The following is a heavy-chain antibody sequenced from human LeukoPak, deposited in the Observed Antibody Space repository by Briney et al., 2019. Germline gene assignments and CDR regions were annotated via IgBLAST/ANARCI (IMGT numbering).Heavy chain of an antibody. D-gene: IGHD5-12*01. CDR2: IYYSGST. Sequence: SETLSLTCTVSGGSISSSSYYWGWIRQPPGKGREWIGSIYYSGSTYYNPSLKSRVTISVDTSKNQFSLKLSSVTAADTAVYYCARDRVATIKFCYYGMDVWGQGTTVTVSS. J-gene: IGHJ6*02. V-gene: IGHV4-39*07. CDR1: GGSISSSSYY. CDR3: ARDRVATIKFCYYGMDV.